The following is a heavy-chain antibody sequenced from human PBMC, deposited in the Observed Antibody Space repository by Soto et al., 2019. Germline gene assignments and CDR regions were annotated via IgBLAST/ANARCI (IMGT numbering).Heavy chain of an antibody. D-gene: IGHD2-2*02. V-gene: IGHV4-34*01. CDR3: ASSGSYCSSTSCYTEQYYYYGMDV. J-gene: IGHJ6*02. Sequence: PSETLSLTCAVYGGSFSGYYWSWIRQPPGKGLEWIGEINHSGSTNYNPSLKSRVTISVDTSKNQFSLKLSSVTAADTAVYYCASSGSYCSSTSCYTEQYYYYGMDVWGQGTTVTVSS. CDR2: INHSGST. CDR1: GGSFSGYY.